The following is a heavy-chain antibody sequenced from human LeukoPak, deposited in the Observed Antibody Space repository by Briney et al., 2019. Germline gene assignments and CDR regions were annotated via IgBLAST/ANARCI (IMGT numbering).Heavy chain of an antibody. CDR1: GFTFSSYA. CDR3: ARDPRPPYYYDSSGLDY. Sequence: GGSLRLSCAASGFTFSSYAMLWVRQAPGKGLEWVAVISYDGGNKYYADSVKGRFTISRDNSKNTLYLQMNSLRAEDTAVYYCARDPRPPYYYDSSGLDYWGQGTLVTVSS. V-gene: IGHV3-30-3*01. CDR2: ISYDGGNK. J-gene: IGHJ4*02. D-gene: IGHD3-22*01.